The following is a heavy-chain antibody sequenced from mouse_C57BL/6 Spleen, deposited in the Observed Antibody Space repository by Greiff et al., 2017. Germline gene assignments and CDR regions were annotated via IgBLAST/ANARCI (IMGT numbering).Heavy chain of an antibody. CDR3: ALYDYGYAMDY. D-gene: IGHD2-4*01. V-gene: IGHV8-8*01. CDR2: IWWDDDK. CDR1: GFSLSTFGMG. Sequence: QVTLKESGPGILQPSQTLSLSCSFSGFSLSTFGMGVGWIRQPSGKGLEWLAHIWWDDDKYYNPALKSQLTISKDTSKNQVFLKIANVDTADTATYYCALYDYGYAMDYWGQGTSVTVSS. J-gene: IGHJ4*01.